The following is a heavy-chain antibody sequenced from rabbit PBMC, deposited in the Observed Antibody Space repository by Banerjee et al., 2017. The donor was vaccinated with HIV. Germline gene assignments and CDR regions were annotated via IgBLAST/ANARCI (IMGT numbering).Heavy chain of an antibody. CDR2: IYTGSSGST. Sequence: EESGGDLVKPEGSLTLTCTASGFSFSSSYWICWVRQAPGKGLEWIACIYTGSSGSTWYATWVNGRFTISKTSPTTVTLQMTSLTAADTATYFCAREATRGWGDLDLWGQGTLVTVS. CDR1: GFSFSSSYW. CDR3: AREATRGWGDLDL. J-gene: IGHJ3*01. V-gene: IGHV1S45*01. D-gene: IGHD4-1*01.